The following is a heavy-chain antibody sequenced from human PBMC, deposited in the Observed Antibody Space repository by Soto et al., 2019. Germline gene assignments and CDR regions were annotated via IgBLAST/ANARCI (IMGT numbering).Heavy chain of an antibody. CDR3: IKEGYDYWIDP. V-gene: IGHV4-30-4*01. Sequence: PSETLSPTCTVFGGSISSADYSWCWIRQPPEKDLECSPYIYYRGTTFYNPSLKTPVTRSRSTSKIQFSLKLCSVKGAETIVYYCIKEGYDYWIDPWGQGTLVTVSS. CDR1: GGSISSADYS. D-gene: IGHD1-1*01. CDR2: IYYRGTT. J-gene: IGHJ5*02.